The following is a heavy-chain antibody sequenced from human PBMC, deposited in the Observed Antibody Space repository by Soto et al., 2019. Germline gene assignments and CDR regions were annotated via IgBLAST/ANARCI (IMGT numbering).Heavy chain of an antibody. CDR3: AHRRRAAAGTALDY. CDR1: GFSLSTSGVG. V-gene: IGHV2-5*02. Sequence: QITLKESGPTLVKPTQTLTLTCTFSGFSLSTSGVGVGWIRQPPGKALEWLALIYWDDDKRYSPSLKSRLTITKATSKNQVVLTMTNMDPVDTATYYCAHRRRAAAGTALDYWGQGTLVTVSS. CDR2: IYWDDDK. J-gene: IGHJ4*02. D-gene: IGHD6-13*01.